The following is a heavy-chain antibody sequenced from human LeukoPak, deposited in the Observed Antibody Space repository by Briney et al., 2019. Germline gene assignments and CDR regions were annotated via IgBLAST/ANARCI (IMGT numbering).Heavy chain of an antibody. Sequence: PGGSLRLSCAASGFTFSSYGMHWVRQAPGKGLERVAFIRYDGSNKYYADSVKGRFTISRDNSKNTLCLQMNSLRAEDTAVYYCAKEGPNINWFDPWGQGTLVTVSS. CDR3: AKEGPNINWFDP. J-gene: IGHJ5*02. CDR1: GFTFSSYG. CDR2: IRYDGSNK. D-gene: IGHD2/OR15-2a*01. V-gene: IGHV3-30*02.